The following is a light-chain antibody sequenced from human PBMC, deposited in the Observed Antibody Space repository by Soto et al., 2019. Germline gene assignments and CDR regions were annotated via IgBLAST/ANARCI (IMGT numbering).Light chain of an antibody. J-gene: IGKJ1*01. Sequence: EIVLTQSPATLSLSPGERATLSCRASQSVSSYLAWYQQKPGQAPRLLISDASNRATGIPARFSGSGSGTDFTLTISILAPEDVADYYCQQRSNSLTFGQGTKVDIK. V-gene: IGKV3-11*01. CDR3: QQRSNSLT. CDR2: DAS. CDR1: QSVSSY.